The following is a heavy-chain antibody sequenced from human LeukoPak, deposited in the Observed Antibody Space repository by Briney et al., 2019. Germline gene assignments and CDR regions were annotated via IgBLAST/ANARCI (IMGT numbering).Heavy chain of an antibody. Sequence: SETLSLTCTVSGGSISSSSYYWGWIRQPPGKGLEWIGSIYYSGSTYYNPSLKSRVTISVDTSKNQFSLKLSSVTAADTAVYYCARGQQWLVPGGYWGQGTLVTVSS. CDR3: ARGQQWLVPGGY. J-gene: IGHJ4*02. CDR2: IYYSGST. D-gene: IGHD6-19*01. CDR1: GGSISSSSYY. V-gene: IGHV4-39*01.